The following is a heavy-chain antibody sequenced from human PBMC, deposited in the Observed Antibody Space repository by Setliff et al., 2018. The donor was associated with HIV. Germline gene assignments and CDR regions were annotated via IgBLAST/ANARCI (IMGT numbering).Heavy chain of an antibody. J-gene: IGHJ5*02. CDR1: GGSISSSSYY. D-gene: IGHD6-13*01. Sequence: KASETLSLTCTVSGGSISSSSYYWGWIRQPPGKGLEWIGSIYYSGSTYYNPSLKSRVTISVDTSKNQFSLKLSSVTAADTAVYYCAGHDPLLWGSSLSYPWGQGTLVTVSS. CDR2: IYYSGST. V-gene: IGHV4-39*01. CDR3: AGHDPLLWGSSLSYP.